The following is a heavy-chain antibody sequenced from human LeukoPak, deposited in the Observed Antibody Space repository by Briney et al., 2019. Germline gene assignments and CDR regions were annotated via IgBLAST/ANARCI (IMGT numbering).Heavy chain of an antibody. J-gene: IGHJ5*02. V-gene: IGHV3-9*01. D-gene: IGHD2-15*01. CDR1: GFTFDDYA. Sequence: GGSLRLSCAASGFTFDDYAMHWVRQAPGKGLEWVSGISWNSGSIGYADSVKGRFTISRDNAKNSLYLQMNSLRAEDTALYYCAKDGVHRYCSDGSCHGKFDPWGQGTLVTVSS. CDR2: ISWNSGSI. CDR3: AKDGVHRYCSDGSCHGKFDP.